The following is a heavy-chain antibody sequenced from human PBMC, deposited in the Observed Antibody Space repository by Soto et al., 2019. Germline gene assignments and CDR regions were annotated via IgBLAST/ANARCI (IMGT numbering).Heavy chain of an antibody. CDR2: ISYDGSNK. V-gene: IGHV3-30-3*01. D-gene: IGHD2-8*01. Sequence: QVQLVESGGGVVQPGRSLRLSCAASGFTFSSYAMHWVRQAPGKGLEWVAVISYDGSNKYYADSVKGRFTISRDNSKNTLYLQMNSLRAEDTAVYYCARGGAPDIVLMVYAIAYYYGMDVWGHGTTVTVSS. CDR3: ARGGAPDIVLMVYAIAYYYGMDV. J-gene: IGHJ6*02. CDR1: GFTFSSYA.